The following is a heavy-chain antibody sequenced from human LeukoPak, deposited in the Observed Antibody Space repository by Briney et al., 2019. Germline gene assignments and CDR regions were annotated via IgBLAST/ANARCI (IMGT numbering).Heavy chain of an antibody. J-gene: IGHJ5*02. D-gene: IGHD3-10*01. V-gene: IGHV3-23*01. CDR3: AKERWYRRFGELFGWFDP. CDR1: GFTFSSYA. Sequence: PGGSLRLSCAASGFTFSSYAMSWVRQAPGKGLEWVSAISGSGGSTYYADSVKGRFTISRDNSKNTLYLQMNSLRAEDTAVYYCAKERWYRRFGELFGWFDPWGQGTLVTVSS. CDR2: ISGSGGST.